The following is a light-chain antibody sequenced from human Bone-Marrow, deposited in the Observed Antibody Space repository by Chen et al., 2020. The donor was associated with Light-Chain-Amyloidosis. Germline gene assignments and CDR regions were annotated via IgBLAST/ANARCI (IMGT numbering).Light chain of an antibody. Sequence: SYELTQPPSVSVSPGQRPISSCSGDELPTKYAYWYQQKPGQAPVLVIHRDTERPSGISERFSGSSAGTTATVTISGVQAEDEADYHCQSADSSGTYEVIFGGGTKLTVL. CDR1: ELPTKY. CDR2: RDT. J-gene: IGLJ2*01. V-gene: IGLV3-25*03. CDR3: QSADSSGTYEVI.